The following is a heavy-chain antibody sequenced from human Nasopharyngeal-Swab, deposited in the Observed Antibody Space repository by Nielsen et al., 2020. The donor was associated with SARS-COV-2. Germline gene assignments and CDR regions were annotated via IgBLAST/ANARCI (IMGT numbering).Heavy chain of an antibody. CDR3: ARVRVVATTYYYYGMDV. D-gene: IGHD5-12*01. CDR2: ISSSSSYI. V-gene: IGHV3-21*01. Sequence: GGSLRPSCAASGFTLSSYSMNWARQAPGKGREWVSSISSSSSYIYYADSVKGRFTISRDNAKNSLYLQMNSLRAEDTAVYYCARVRVVATTYYYYGMDVWGQGTTVTVSS. CDR1: GFTLSSYS. J-gene: IGHJ6*02.